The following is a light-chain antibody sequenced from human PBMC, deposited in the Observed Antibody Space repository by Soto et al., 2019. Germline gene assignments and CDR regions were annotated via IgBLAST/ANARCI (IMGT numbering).Light chain of an antibody. CDR3: QTWGTGFQF. J-gene: IGLJ2*01. CDR2: LNNDGSH. Sequence: QSVLTQSPSASASLGASVKLTCTLSSGHSSYAIAWHQKQPGKGPRYLMDLNNDGSHTTGDGIPDRFSGSSSGADRYLIIYSLQSEDEADYYCQTWGTGFQFFGGGTQLTVL. CDR1: SGHSSYA. V-gene: IGLV4-69*01.